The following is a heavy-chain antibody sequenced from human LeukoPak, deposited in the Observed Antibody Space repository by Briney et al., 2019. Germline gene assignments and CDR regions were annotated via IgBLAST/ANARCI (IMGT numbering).Heavy chain of an antibody. CDR1: GYTFTGYH. J-gene: IGHJ6*03. Sequence: GASVKVSCKASGYTFTGYHMHWVRQAPGQGLEWMGWINPNSGGTNYAQKFQGRVTMTRDTSISTAYMELSRLRSDDTAVYYCARGDTIFGVVMGGNYYYYYMDVWGKGTTVTVSS. CDR3: ARGDTIFGVVMGGNYYYYYMDV. D-gene: IGHD3-3*01. CDR2: INPNSGGT. V-gene: IGHV1-2*02.